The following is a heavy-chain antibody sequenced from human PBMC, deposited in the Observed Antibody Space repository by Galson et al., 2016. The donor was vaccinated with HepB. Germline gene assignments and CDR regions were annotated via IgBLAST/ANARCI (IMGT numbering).Heavy chain of an antibody. CDR3: ARGGYSDTWYDYYGMDV. CDR1: GFTFSSYA. CDR2: MNSDGIRT. Sequence: SLRLSCAASGFTFSSYAMHWVRQTPGKGLVWVSRMNSDGIRTSHADSVAGLFTISRDNAKNTLYLQMNSLRVEDTAVYFCARGGYSDTWYDYYGMDVWGQGTTVTVSS. V-gene: IGHV3-74*01. D-gene: IGHD1-26*01. J-gene: IGHJ6*02.